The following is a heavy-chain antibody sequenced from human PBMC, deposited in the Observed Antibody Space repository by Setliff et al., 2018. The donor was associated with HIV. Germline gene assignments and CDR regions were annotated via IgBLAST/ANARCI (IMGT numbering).Heavy chain of an antibody. Sequence: GESLTISCKGSGYSFPTYWVAWVRQMPGKGLEWMGIIYPGDSDTRYSPSFQGQVTISADKSISTAYLQWRSLKASDTAIYYCARHRTMVRGSYGMDVWGQGTTGTSP. CDR1: GYSFPTYW. V-gene: IGHV5-51*01. CDR2: IYPGDSDT. D-gene: IGHD3-10*01. CDR3: ARHRTMVRGSYGMDV. J-gene: IGHJ6*02.